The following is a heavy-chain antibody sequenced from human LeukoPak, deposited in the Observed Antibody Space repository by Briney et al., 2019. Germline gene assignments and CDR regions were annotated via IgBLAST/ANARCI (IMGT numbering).Heavy chain of an antibody. Sequence: ASVKVSCKASGYTFTGYYMHWVRQAPGQGLEWMGLINPNSGGTNYAQKFQGRVTITRDTSISTVYMELSRLRSDDTGVYYCARDGDDILTEKTNFDYWGQGTLVTVSS. CDR2: INPNSGGT. V-gene: IGHV1-2*02. D-gene: IGHD3-9*01. CDR3: ARDGDDILTEKTNFDY. CDR1: GYTFTGYY. J-gene: IGHJ4*02.